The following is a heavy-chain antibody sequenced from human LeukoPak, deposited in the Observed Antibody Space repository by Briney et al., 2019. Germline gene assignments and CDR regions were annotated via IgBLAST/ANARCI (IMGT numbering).Heavy chain of an antibody. CDR3: AREYSCGWYGDY. V-gene: IGHV1-2*06. CDR1: GYTFTGYY. J-gene: IGHJ4*02. Sequence: ASVKVSCKASGYTFTGYYMHWVRQAPGQGLEWMGRFNPNSGGTRYAQKFQGRVTMTRDTPISTAYMELSRLRSDDTAVYYCAREYSCGWYGDYWGEGTLVTVSS. D-gene: IGHD6-19*01. CDR2: FNPNSGGT.